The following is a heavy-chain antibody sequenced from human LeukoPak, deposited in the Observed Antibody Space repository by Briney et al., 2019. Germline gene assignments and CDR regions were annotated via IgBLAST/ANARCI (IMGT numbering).Heavy chain of an antibody. CDR3: AREGMRGAYIY. CDR2: IYYNGSA. D-gene: IGHD3-16*01. CDR1: GGSIGRYY. V-gene: IGHV4-59*01. J-gene: IGHJ4*02. Sequence: SETLSLTCTVSGGSIGRYYWSWIRQPPGTGLEWIGHIYYNGSANYNPSLKSRVTISIDTSKNQFSLKLSFVTAADTAVYYCAREGMRGAYIYWGQGTLVTVSS.